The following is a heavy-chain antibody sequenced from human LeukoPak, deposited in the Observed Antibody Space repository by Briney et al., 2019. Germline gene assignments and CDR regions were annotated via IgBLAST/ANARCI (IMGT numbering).Heavy chain of an antibody. J-gene: IGHJ4*02. CDR3: ASSNWLRDANFDY. D-gene: IGHD6-13*01. CDR1: GGSISSYY. CDR2: IYYSGST. V-gene: IGHV4-59*08. Sequence: SETLSLTCTVSGGSISSYYWSWIRQPPGKGLEWIGYIYYSGSTNYNPSLKSRVTISADTPKNQFSLKLSSVTATDSAVYYCASSNWLRDANFDYWGQGTLVTVSS.